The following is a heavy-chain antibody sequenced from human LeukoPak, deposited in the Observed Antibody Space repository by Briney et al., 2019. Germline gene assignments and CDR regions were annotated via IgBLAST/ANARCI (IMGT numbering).Heavy chain of an antibody. Sequence: GASVKVSCKASGFTFTSSAMQWVRQARGQRLEWIGWIVVGSGNTNYAQKFQEGVTITRDMSTSTAYMELSSLRSEDTAVYYCARVQWLAPQYYFDYWGQGTLVTVSS. CDR1: GFTFTSSA. CDR2: IVVGSGNT. J-gene: IGHJ4*02. D-gene: IGHD6-19*01. CDR3: ARVQWLAPQYYFDY. V-gene: IGHV1-58*02.